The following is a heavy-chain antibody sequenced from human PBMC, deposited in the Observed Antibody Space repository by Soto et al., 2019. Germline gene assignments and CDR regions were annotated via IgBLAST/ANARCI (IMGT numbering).Heavy chain of an antibody. CDR3: ARDKTIFGVVNWFDP. CDR2: IYYSGST. D-gene: IGHD3-3*01. V-gene: IGHV4-61*01. J-gene: IGHJ5*02. Sequence: PSETLSLTCTVSGGSVSSGSYYWSWIRQPPGKGLEWIGYIYYSGSTNYNPSLKSRVTISVDTSKNQFSLKLSSVTAADTAVYHCARDKTIFGVVNWFDPWGQGTLVTVSS. CDR1: GGSVSSGSYY.